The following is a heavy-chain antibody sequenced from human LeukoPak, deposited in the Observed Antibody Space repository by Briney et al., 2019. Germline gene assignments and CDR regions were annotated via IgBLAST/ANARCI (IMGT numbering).Heavy chain of an antibody. Sequence: PGGSLRLSCAASGFTFSSYAMSWVRQAPGKGLEWVSAISGSGGSTYYADSVKGRFTISRDNSKNTLYLQMNSLRAEDTAVYYCASINYDFWSGYDLYYFDYWGQGTLVTVSS. J-gene: IGHJ4*02. V-gene: IGHV3-23*01. D-gene: IGHD3-3*01. CDR2: ISGSGGST. CDR1: GFTFSSYA. CDR3: ASINYDFWSGYDLYYFDY.